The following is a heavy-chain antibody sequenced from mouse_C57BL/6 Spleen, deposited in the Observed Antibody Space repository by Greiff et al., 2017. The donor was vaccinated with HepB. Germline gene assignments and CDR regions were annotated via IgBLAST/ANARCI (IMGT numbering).Heavy chain of an antibody. Sequence: QVQLKQPGAELVMPGASVKLSCKASGYTFTSYWMHWVKQRPGQGLEWIGEIDPSDSYTNYNQKFKGKSTLTVDKSSSTAYMQLSSLTSEDSAVYYCARRMSLLRYPWYFDVWGTGTTVTVSS. J-gene: IGHJ1*03. V-gene: IGHV1-69*01. D-gene: IGHD1-1*01. CDR3: ARRMSLLRYPWYFDV. CDR1: GYTFTSYW. CDR2: IDPSDSYT.